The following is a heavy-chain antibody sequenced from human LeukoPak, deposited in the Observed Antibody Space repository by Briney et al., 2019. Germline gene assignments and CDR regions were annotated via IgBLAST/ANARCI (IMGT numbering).Heavy chain of an antibody. CDR2: INPNSGGT. V-gene: IGHV1-2*02. D-gene: IGHD1-26*01. CDR1: GYTFTGYY. CDR3: ARDSFIVGATTDYFDY. J-gene: IGHJ4*02. Sequence: ASVKVSCKASGYTFTGYYMHWVRQAPGQGLEWMGWINPNSGGTNYAQKFQGRVTMTRDTSISTAYMELSRLRSDDTAVYYCARDSFIVGATTDYFDYWGQGTLVTVSS.